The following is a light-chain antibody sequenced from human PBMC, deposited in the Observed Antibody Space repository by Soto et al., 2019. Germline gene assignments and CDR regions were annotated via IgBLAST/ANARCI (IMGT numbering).Light chain of an antibody. V-gene: IGLV2-14*03. CDR3: TSYTSSNTWV. Sequence: QSALTQPASVSGSPGQSITISCTGTSSDVGGYNYVSWYQQHPGRAPKLMIYNVSNRPSGVSNRFSASKSGNTASLTISGLQAEDEADYYCTSYTSSNTWVFGGGIKLTVL. J-gene: IGLJ3*02. CDR1: SSDVGGYNY. CDR2: NVS.